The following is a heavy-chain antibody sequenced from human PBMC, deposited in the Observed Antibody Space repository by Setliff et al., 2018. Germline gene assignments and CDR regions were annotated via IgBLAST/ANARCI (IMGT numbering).Heavy chain of an antibody. D-gene: IGHD1-26*01. V-gene: IGHV4-4*02. Sequence: SETLSLTCAVSGDSISSGNWWSWVRQPPEKGLEWIGEINHSGNTNYNPSLKSRVTISVDTSKSQFSLNLTSVTAADTAIYYCASRNSDGGPEYFQHWGQGALVTVSS. CDR3: ASRNSDGGPEYFQH. CDR1: GDSISSGNW. J-gene: IGHJ1*01. CDR2: INHSGNT.